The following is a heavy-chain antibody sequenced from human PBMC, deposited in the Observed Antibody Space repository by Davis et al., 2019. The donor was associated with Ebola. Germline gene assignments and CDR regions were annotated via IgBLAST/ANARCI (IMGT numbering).Heavy chain of an antibody. CDR2: IYYSGST. J-gene: IGHJ3*02. V-gene: IGHV4-61*01. CDR3: ARVMVGARDHDAFDI. D-gene: IGHD1-26*01. CDR1: GGSVSSGSYY. Sequence: PSETLSLTCTVSGGSVSSGSYYWSWIRQPPGKGLEWIGYIYYSGSTNYNPSLKSRVTISVDTSKNQFSLKLSSVTAADTAVYYCARVMVGARDHDAFDIWGQGTMVTVSS.